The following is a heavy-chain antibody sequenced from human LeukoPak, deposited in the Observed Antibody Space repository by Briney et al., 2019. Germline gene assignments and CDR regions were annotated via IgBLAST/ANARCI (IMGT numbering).Heavy chain of an antibody. D-gene: IGHD3-22*01. CDR1: GYTFTSYG. CDR3: AAASYYYDSSGSRFDY. J-gene: IGHJ4*02. V-gene: IGHV1-18*01. CDR2: ISAYNGNT. Sequence: ASVKVSCKASGYTFTSYGISWVRQAPGQGLEWMGWISAYNGNTNYAQKLQGRVTMTTDTSTSTAYMELRSLRSEDTAVYYCAAASYYYDSSGSRFDYWGQGTLVTVSS.